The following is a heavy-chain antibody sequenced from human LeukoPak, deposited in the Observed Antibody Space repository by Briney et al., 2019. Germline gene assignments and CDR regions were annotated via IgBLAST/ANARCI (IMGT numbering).Heavy chain of an antibody. J-gene: IGHJ6*04. V-gene: IGHV3-23*01. CDR2: ISGSGGST. CDR3: AILQVPGIAAQVDV. CDR1: GFTFSSYA. Sequence: GGSLRLSCAASGFTFSSYAMSWVRQAPGKGLEWVSAISGSGGSTYYADSVKGRFTISRDNSKNTLYLQMSSLRAEDTAVYYCAILQVPGIAAQVDVWGKGTTVTVSS. D-gene: IGHD6-6*01.